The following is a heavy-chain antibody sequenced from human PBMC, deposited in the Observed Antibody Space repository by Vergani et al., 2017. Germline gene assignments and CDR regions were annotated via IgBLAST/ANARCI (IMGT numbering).Heavy chain of an antibody. CDR3: AKAPVVVIPGEFDY. V-gene: IGHV3-49*03. J-gene: IGHJ4*02. CDR1: GFTFGDYA. D-gene: IGHD2-21*01. Sequence: EVQLVESGGGLVQPGRSPRLSCTASGFTFGDYAMSWFRQAPGKGLEWVGFIRSKAYGGTTEYAASVKGRFTISRDDSKSIAYLQMNSLKTEDTAVYYCAKAPVVVIPGEFDYWGQGTLVTVSS. CDR2: IRSKAYGGTT.